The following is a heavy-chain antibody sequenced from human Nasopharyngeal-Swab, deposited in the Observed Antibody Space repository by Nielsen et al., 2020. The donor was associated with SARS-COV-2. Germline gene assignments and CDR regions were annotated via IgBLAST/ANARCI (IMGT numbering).Heavy chain of an antibody. D-gene: IGHD3-10*01. J-gene: IGHJ4*02. CDR3: PRGRGGWFGELFDY. CDR1: GYTFTSYD. V-gene: IGHV1-8*01. Sequence: ASVKVSCKASGYTFTSYDINWVRQATGQGLEWMGWMNPNSGNTGYAQKFQGRVTMTRNTSISTAYMELSSLRSEDTAVYYCPRGRGGWFGELFDYWGQGTLVTVSS. CDR2: MNPNSGNT.